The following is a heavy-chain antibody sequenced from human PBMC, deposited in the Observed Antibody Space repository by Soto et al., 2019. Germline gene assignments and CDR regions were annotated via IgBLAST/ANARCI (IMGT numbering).Heavy chain of an antibody. CDR2: IYQSGST. V-gene: IGHV4-4*02. CDR3: ARVDVVYGTCDY. J-gene: IGHJ4*02. Sequence: QVQLQESGPGLVKPSGTLSLTCAVSSGSISSSNWWSWVRQPPGKGLEGIGEIYQSGSTNYNPTFKSRVTISVDKSKSQFSLKLSPVAAADTAVYYCARVDVVYGTCDYWGQGTLVTVSS. CDR1: SGSISSSNW. D-gene: IGHD2-8*02.